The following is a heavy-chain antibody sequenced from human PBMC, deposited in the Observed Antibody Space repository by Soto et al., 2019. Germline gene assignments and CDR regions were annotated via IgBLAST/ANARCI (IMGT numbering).Heavy chain of an antibody. CDR2: IWYDGSNK. CDR1: GFTFSSYG. J-gene: IGHJ4*02. D-gene: IGHD6-6*01. V-gene: IGHV3-33*01. Sequence: GGSLRLSCAASGFTFSSYGMHWVRQAPGKGLEWVAVIWYDGSNKYYADSVKGRFTISRDNSKNTLYLQMNSLRAEDTAVYYCARAGDSSSDFDYWGQGTLVTVSS. CDR3: ARAGDSSSDFDY.